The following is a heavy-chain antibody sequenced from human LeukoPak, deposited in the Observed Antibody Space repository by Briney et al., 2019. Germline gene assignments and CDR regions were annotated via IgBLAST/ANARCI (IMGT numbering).Heavy chain of an antibody. V-gene: IGHV1-69*04. CDR3: ARGDNYYDSSGSHN. D-gene: IGHD3-22*01. Sequence: SVKVSCKASGYTFTSYGISWVRQAPGQGLEWMGRIIPILGIANYAQKFQGRVTITADKSTSTAYMELSSLRSEDTAVYYCARGDNYYDSSGSHNWGQGTLVTVSS. CDR2: IIPILGIA. CDR1: GYTFTSYG. J-gene: IGHJ4*02.